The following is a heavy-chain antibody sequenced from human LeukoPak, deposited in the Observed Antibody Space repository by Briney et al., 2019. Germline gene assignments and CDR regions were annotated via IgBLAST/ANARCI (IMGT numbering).Heavy chain of an antibody. D-gene: IGHD4-23*01. V-gene: IGHV3-74*01. CDR1: GFTFSTYA. Sequence: PGGSLRLSCAASGFTFSTYAMSWVRQAPGKGLVWVSRIASDGSSTTYADSVKGRFSISRDNAKNTLYLQMNSLRVEDTAVYYCARGRPHGNDCWGQGTLVTVSS. CDR3: ARGRPHGNDC. CDR2: IASDGSST. J-gene: IGHJ4*02.